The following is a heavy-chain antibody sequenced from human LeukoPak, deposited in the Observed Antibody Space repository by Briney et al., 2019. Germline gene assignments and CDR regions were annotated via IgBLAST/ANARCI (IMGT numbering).Heavy chain of an antibody. CDR2: VHPDTGYA. CDR3: ARGPRNDP. Sequence: ASVKVSCKTSGYPFTTYEINWVRQAAGQGLEWMGWVHPDTGYADYAQKFQGRVTMTSDTSISTAYMELSSLRSDDTAVYFCARGPRNDPWGQGTLVTVSA. CDR1: GYPFTTYE. J-gene: IGHJ5*02. D-gene: IGHD1-14*01. V-gene: IGHV1-8*01.